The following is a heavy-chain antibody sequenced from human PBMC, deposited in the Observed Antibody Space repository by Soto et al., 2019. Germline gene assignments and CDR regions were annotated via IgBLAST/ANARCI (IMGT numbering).Heavy chain of an antibody. Sequence: EIQLLESGGGLAQPGGSLTLSCVAAGIPFSEYGMRLVPQTPQQPLEWVGSISGNKITTFYPDSEKGRFFISRDNSDNTLHLQMNSLRDDDTAIYYCAKRRLNTITSLSDWWGQGVQVTVSS. J-gene: IGHJ1*01. CDR1: GIPFSEYG. V-gene: IGHV3-23*01. CDR3: AKRRLNTITSLSDW. CDR2: ISGNKITT. D-gene: IGHD3-16*02.